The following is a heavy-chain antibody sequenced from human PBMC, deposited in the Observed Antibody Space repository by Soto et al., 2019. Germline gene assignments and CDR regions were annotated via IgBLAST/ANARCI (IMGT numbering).Heavy chain of an antibody. CDR3: ARVDYDSSGYLGDY. D-gene: IGHD3-22*01. J-gene: IGHJ4*02. V-gene: IGHV3-48*02. CDR1: GFTFSSYS. CDR2: ISSSSSTI. Sequence: TGGSLRLSCAASGFTFSSYSMNWVRQAPGKGLEWVSYISSSSSTIYYADSVKGRFTISRDNAKNSLYLQMNSLRDEDTAVYYCARVDYDSSGYLGDYWGQGTLVTVSS.